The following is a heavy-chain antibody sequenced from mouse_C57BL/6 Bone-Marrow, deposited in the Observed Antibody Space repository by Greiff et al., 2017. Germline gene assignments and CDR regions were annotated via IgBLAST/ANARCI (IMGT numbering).Heavy chain of an antibody. J-gene: IGHJ3*01. V-gene: IGHV1-4*01. D-gene: IGHD2-5*01. CDR1: GYTFTSYW. CDR2: INPSSGYT. CDR3: ARGQYSNYVFAY. Sequence: QVQLQQPGAELVRPGTSVKLSCKASGYTFTSYWMHWVKQRPGQGLEWIGYINPSSGYTKYNQKFKDKATLTADKSSSTAYMQLSSLTSEDSAVYYCARGQYSNYVFAYWGQGTLVTVSA.